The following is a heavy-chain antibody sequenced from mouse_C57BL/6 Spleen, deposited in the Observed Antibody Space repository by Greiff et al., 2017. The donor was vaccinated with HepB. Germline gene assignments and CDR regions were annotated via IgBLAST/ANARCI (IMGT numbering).Heavy chain of an antibody. D-gene: IGHD4-1*01. CDR2: IRNKANGYTT. CDR3: ARSRTGTLGFDY. J-gene: IGHJ2*01. Sequence: DVMLVESGGGLVQPGGSLSLSCAASGFTFTDYYMSWVRQPPGKALEWLGFIRNKANGYTTEYSASVKGRFTISRDNSQSILYLQMNALRAEDSATYYCARSRTGTLGFDYWGQGTTLTVSS. V-gene: IGHV7-3*01. CDR1: GFTFTDYY.